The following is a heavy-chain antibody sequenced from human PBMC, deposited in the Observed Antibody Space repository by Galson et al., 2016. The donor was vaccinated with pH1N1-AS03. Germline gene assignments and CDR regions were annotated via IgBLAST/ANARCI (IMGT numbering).Heavy chain of an antibody. V-gene: IGHV4-59*01. J-gene: IGHJ4*02. Sequence: SETLSLTCTISGGSITTNYWIWIRQPPGKGLQWIGYISYSGFTNYNPSLRSRVTISIDTSRNQFSLKMRSVAAADTALYSCARLYDVLSGYPSFDSWGQGILVTVSS. CDR1: GGSITTNY. CDR2: ISYSGFT. CDR3: ARLYDVLSGYPSFDS. D-gene: IGHD3-3*01.